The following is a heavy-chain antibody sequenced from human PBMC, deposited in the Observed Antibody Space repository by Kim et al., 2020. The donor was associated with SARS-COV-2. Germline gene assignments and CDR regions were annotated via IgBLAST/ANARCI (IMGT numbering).Heavy chain of an antibody. CDR3: ARRGGYSSSDYFYYYMDV. CDR1: GGSISSYF. J-gene: IGHJ6*03. CDR2: IFYSGST. V-gene: IGHV4-59*01. D-gene: IGHD6-6*01. Sequence: SETLSLTCTVSGGSISSYFWSWIRQPPGKGLEWIGYIFYSGSTNYNPSLKSRVTISIDTSKNQFSLKVSSVTAADTAVYYCARRGGYSSSDYFYYYMDV.